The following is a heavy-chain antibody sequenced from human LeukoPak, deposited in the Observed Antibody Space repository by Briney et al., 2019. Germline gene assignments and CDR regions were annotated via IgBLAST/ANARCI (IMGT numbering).Heavy chain of an antibody. CDR3: ARVRDDYGDYDAFDI. CDR2: IYYSGST. Sequence: PSETLSLTCTVSGGSISSYYWSWIRQPPGKGLEWIGYIYYSGSTNHNPSLKSRVTISVDTSKNQFSLKLSSVTAADTAVYYCARVRDDYGDYDAFDIWGQGTMVTVSS. V-gene: IGHV4-59*01. D-gene: IGHD4-17*01. J-gene: IGHJ3*02. CDR1: GGSISSYY.